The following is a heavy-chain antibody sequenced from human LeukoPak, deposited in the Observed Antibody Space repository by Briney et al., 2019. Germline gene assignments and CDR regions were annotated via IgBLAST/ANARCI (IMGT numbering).Heavy chain of an antibody. CDR1: GGSISRSYSISDYY. V-gene: IGHV4-61*05. Sequence: SETLSLTCTVSGGSISRSYSISDYYWTWIRQPPGKGLEWIGYIHYSGSTNYNPSLNSRVTISVDTSKNQFSLKLSSVTAADTAVYYCANALPELPTAYWGQGTLVTVSS. CDR2: IHYSGST. CDR3: ANALPELPTAY. D-gene: IGHD1-26*01. J-gene: IGHJ4*02.